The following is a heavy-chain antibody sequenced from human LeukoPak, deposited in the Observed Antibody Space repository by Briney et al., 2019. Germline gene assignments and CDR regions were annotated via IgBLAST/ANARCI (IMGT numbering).Heavy chain of an antibody. CDR2: ISVYNGNT. Sequence: GASVKVSCKASGYTFSSYGISWVRQAPGQGLEWMGWISVYNGNTNYAQKLQGRVTMTTETSTSTAYMEQRSLRSDDTAVYYCARVFRSGYDALDYWGQGTLVTVSS. CDR1: GYTFSSYG. V-gene: IGHV1-18*01. CDR3: ARVFRSGYDALDY. J-gene: IGHJ4*02. D-gene: IGHD5-12*01.